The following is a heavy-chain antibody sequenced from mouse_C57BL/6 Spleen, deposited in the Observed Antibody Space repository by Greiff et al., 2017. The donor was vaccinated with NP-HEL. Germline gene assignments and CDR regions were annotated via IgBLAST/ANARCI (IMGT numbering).Heavy chain of an antibody. CDR2: INPGSGGT. CDR1: GYAFTNYL. J-gene: IGHJ3*01. Sequence: QVQLKESGAELVRPGTSVKVSCKASGYAFTNYLIEWVKQRPGQGLEWIGVINPGSGGTNYNEKFKGKATLTADKSSSTAYMQLSSLTSEDSAVYFCARGSQARFAYWGQGTLVTVSA. D-gene: IGHD3-2*02. CDR3: ARGSQARFAY. V-gene: IGHV1-54*01.